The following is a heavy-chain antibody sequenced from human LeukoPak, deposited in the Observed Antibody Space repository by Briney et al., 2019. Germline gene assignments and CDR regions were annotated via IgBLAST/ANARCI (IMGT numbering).Heavy chain of an antibody. V-gene: IGHV3-7*04. CDR2: IKPDGSEK. CDR1: GFTFSSYS. CDR3: ARGHYGRDY. J-gene: IGHJ4*02. D-gene: IGHD4-17*01. Sequence: GGSLRLSCEASGFTFSSYSMNWVRQAPGKGLEWVANIKPDGSEKYYVDSVKGRFTISRDNAKNSLYLQMNSLRVEDTAVYYCARGHYGRDYWGQGTLVTVSS.